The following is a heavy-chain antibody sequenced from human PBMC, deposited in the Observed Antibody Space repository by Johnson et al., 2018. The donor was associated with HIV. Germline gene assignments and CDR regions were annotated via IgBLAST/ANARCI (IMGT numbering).Heavy chain of an antibody. CDR1: GFTFSSYW. D-gene: IGHD6-13*01. CDR3: ARRRSYSSSWEPPDDAFDI. Sequence: VQLVESGGGLVQPGGSLTLSCAASGFTFSSYWMHWVRQVAGKGLVWVARINSDGSRTNYADSVKGRFTISRDNAKNTLYLQINSLRAEDTAVYYCARRRSYSSSWEPPDDAFDIWGQGTMVTVSS. J-gene: IGHJ3*02. V-gene: IGHV3-74*01. CDR2: INSDGSRT.